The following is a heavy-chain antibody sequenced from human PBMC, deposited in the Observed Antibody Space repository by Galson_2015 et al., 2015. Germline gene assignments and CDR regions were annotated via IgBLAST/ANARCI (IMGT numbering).Heavy chain of an antibody. J-gene: IGHJ4*02. CDR3: ARQRRDITGTTSYFDY. V-gene: IGHV4-39*01. CDR1: GFSLSTSGMC. D-gene: IGHD1-7*01. Sequence: LVKPTQPLTLPCTFSGFSLSTSGMCVNWVRQPPGKGLEWIGSMYYSGSTYYNPSLKRRVTISVDTPKNQFSLTLSSVTAADTAVYYCARQRRDITGTTSYFDYWGQGTLVTVSS. CDR2: MYYSGST.